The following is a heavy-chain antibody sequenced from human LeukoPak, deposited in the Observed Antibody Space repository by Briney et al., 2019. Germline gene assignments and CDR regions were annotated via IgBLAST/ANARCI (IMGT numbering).Heavy chain of an antibody. CDR2: INHNNGGT. D-gene: IGHD3-10*01. CDR3: ARDSGEVPDY. V-gene: IGHV1-2*02. Sequence: GASVKVSCKASGYTFASYAMNWVRQAPGQGLEWMGWINHNNGGTKYAQNFQGRVTMTRDTSISTAYMELDRLRFDDRAVYYCARDSGEVPDYWGQGTLVTVSS. CDR1: GYTFASYA. J-gene: IGHJ4*02.